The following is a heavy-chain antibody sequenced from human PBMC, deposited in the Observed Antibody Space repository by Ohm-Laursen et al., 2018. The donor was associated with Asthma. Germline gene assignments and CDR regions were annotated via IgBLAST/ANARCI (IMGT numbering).Heavy chain of an antibody. J-gene: IGHJ3*01. CDR2: LKSDGTET. Sequence: SLRLSCSAPGFTFSRYWMHWVRQAPGMGLVWVSRLKSDGTETTYADSVKGRFTISRDNAKNTLYLQMNSLRAEDMALYYCVRGDNWGLDLWGQGTMVTVSS. CDR1: GFTFSRYW. V-gene: IGHV3-74*01. D-gene: IGHD7-27*01. CDR3: VRGDNWGLDL.